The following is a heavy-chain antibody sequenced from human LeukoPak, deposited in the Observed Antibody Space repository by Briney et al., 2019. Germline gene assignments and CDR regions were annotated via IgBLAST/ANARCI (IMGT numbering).Heavy chain of an antibody. D-gene: IGHD2-2*01. J-gene: IGHJ4*02. CDR1: GFTFSSHW. V-gene: IGHV3-74*01. CDR2: INSDGSSI. CDR3: ARLFRVVVPATNTHFDY. Sequence: GGSLRLSCAASGFTFSSHWMHWVRQALGKGLVWVSRINSDGSSISYADSVKGRFTISRDNAKNTLYLQMNSLRAEDTAVYYCARLFRVVVPATNTHFDYWGQGTLVTVSS.